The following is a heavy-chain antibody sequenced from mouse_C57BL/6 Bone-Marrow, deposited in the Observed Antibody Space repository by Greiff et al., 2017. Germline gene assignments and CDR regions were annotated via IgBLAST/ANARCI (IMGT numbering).Heavy chain of an antibody. CDR3: VSGVLRYYFDY. CDR1: GYAFSSSW. CDR2: IYPGDGDT. Sequence: QVQLQQSGPELVKPGASVKISCKASGYAFSSSWMNWVKPRPGKGLEWIGRIYPGDGDTNYNGKFKGKATLTADKSSSTAYMQHSSLTSEDSAVYFCVSGVLRYYFDYWGQGTTLTVSS. D-gene: IGHD1-1*01. V-gene: IGHV1-82*01. J-gene: IGHJ2*01.